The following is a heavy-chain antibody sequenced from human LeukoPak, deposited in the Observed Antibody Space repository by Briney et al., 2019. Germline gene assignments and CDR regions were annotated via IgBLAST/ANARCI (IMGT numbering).Heavy chain of an antibody. CDR3: ARPFHYYMDV. Sequence: PSETLSLTCAVSGGSISSGNWWSWVRQPPGKGLEWIGEIFHSGSTNYNPSLKSRLTISLDKSKNQFSLKLSSVTAADTDVYYCARPFHYYMDVWGKGTTVTVSS. CDR2: IFHSGST. V-gene: IGHV4-4*02. CDR1: GGSISSGNW. J-gene: IGHJ6*03.